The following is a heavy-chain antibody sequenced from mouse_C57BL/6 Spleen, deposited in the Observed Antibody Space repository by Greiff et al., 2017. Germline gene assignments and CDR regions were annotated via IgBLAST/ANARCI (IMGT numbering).Heavy chain of an antibody. CDR3: ARDYYSPSYVRAMDY. J-gene: IGHJ4*01. D-gene: IGHD2-12*01. CDR1: GFSLSTSGMG. Sequence: QVTLKESGPGILQSSQTLSLTCSFSGFSLSTSGMGVSWIRQPSGKGLEWLAHIYWDDDKRYNPSLKSRLTISKDTSRNQVFLKITSVDTADTATYYCARDYYSPSYVRAMDYWGQGTSVTVSS. CDR2: IYWDDDK. V-gene: IGHV8-12*01.